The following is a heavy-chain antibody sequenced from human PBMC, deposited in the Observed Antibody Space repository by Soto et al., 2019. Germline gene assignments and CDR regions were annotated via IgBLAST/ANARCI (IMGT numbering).Heavy chain of an antibody. Sequence: GGSLRLSCAASGFTFSSYGMHWVRQAPGKGLEWVAVISYDGSNKYYADSVKGRFTISRDNSKNTLYLQMNSLRAEDTAVYYCAMGRWLQTLTTPRAEYFQHWGQGTLVTVSS. D-gene: IGHD5-12*01. J-gene: IGHJ1*01. CDR3: AMGRWLQTLTTPRAEYFQH. CDR2: ISYDGSNK. V-gene: IGHV3-30*03. CDR1: GFTFSSYG.